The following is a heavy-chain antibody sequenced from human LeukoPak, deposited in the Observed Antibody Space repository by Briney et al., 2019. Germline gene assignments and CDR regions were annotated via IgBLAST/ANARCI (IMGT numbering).Heavy chain of an antibody. J-gene: IGHJ4*02. CDR1: GGSFSGYY. V-gene: IGHV4-59*01. CDR2: ICYSGST. CDR3: ARTLSSGWYQYYFDY. D-gene: IGHD6-19*01. Sequence: SETLSLTCAVYGGSFSGYYWSWIRQPPGKGLEWIGYICYSGSTNYNPSLKSRVTISVDTSKNQFSLKLSSVTAADTAVYYCARTLSSGWYQYYFDYWGQGTLVTVSS.